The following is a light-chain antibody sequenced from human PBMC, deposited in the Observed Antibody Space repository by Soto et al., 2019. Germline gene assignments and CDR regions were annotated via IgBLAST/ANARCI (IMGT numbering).Light chain of an antibody. CDR1: QAINNY. J-gene: IGKJ2*01. V-gene: IGKV1-39*01. CDR3: QQVYDFPHT. Sequence: DIQMNQSPSSLSASVGDRVTITCRTSQAINNYLNWYRQKPGKVPEVLIYGASSLQDGVSSRFTGSADRTYLNLTISSLQHEDFATYYCQQVYDFPHTFGQVNKVEV. CDR2: GAS.